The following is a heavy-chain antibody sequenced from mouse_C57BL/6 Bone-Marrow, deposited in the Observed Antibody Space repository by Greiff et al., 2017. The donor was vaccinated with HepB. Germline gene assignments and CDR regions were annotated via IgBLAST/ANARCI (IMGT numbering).Heavy chain of an antibody. J-gene: IGHJ1*03. D-gene: IGHD2-4*01. V-gene: IGHV1-76*01. CDR1: GYTFTDYY. Sequence: VQLQESGAELVRPGASVKLSCKASGYTFTDYYINWVKQRPGQGLEWIARIYPGSGNTYYNEKFKGKATLTAEKSSSTAYMQLSSLTSEDSAVYFCARIYYDPTGYFDVWGTGTTVTVSS. CDR2: IYPGSGNT. CDR3: ARIYYDPTGYFDV.